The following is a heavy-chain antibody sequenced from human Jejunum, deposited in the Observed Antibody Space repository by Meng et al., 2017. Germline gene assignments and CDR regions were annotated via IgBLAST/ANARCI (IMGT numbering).Heavy chain of an antibody. CDR3: ARGISAFAC. J-gene: IGHJ4*02. CDR2: TYYRSKWYI. D-gene: IGHD6-19*01. Sequence: QVTLPQSGPGLVKPSPTLSRTCASSVDRVSRNSVAWNWIRQSPASGLEWLGRTYYRSKWYIDYAVSVKSRITINPDTSKNQFSLQLNSVTPEDTAVYYCARGISAFACWGQGTLVTVSS. CDR1: VDRVSRNSVA. V-gene: IGHV6-1*01.